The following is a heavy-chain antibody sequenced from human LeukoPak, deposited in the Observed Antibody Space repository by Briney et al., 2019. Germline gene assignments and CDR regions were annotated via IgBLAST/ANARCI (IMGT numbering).Heavy chain of an antibody. Sequence: GGSLRLSCAASEFTFSSYGMHWVRQAPGKGLEWVAVISYDGSNKYYADSVKGRFTISRDNSKNTLYLQMNSLRAEDTAVYYCAKGRTNFDYWGQGTLVTVSS. V-gene: IGHV3-30*18. CDR1: EFTFSSYG. J-gene: IGHJ4*02. CDR2: ISYDGSNK. CDR3: AKGRTNFDY. D-gene: IGHD3/OR15-3a*01.